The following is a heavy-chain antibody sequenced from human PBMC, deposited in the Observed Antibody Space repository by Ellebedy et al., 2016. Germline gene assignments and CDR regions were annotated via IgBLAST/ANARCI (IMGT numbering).Heavy chain of an antibody. Sequence: SETLSLTXTVSRGSISSGDYYWSWIRQPPGKGLEWIGYTYYSGSTKYYPSLKSRVTISVDTSKTHFSLKLSSVTAADTAVYFCARAVGYGDLHAFDIWGQGTMVTVSS. CDR2: TYYSGST. CDR3: ARAVGYGDLHAFDI. CDR1: RGSISSGDYY. J-gene: IGHJ3*02. D-gene: IGHD4-17*01. V-gene: IGHV4-30-4*01.